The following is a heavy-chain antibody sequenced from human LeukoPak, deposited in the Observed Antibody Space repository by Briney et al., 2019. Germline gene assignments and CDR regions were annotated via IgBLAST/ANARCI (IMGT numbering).Heavy chain of an antibody. CDR2: IWYDGSNK. CDR3: AKGGMATITGMFDP. CDR1: GFTFSSYG. Sequence: PGGSLRLSCAASGFTFSSYGMHWVRQAPGKGLEWVAVIWYDGSNKYYADSVKGRFTISRDNSKNTLYLQMNSLRAEDTALYYCAKGGMATITGMFDPWGQGTLVTVSS. J-gene: IGHJ5*02. V-gene: IGHV3-30*02. D-gene: IGHD5-24*01.